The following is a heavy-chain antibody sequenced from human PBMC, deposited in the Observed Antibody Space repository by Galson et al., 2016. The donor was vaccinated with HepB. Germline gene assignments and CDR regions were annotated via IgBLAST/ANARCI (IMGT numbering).Heavy chain of an antibody. D-gene: IGHD3-3*01. CDR1: GFTFSTYS. CDR2: ISSSSGYI. J-gene: IGHJ6*02. CDR3: AKDAPILRFLYGMYV. Sequence: SLRLSCAASGFTFSTYSMNWVRQAPGKGLEWVSFISSSSGYIYYADSVKGRFTISRDNAKNSLYLQINGLRAEDTAVYYCAKDAPILRFLYGMYVWGQGTTVTVSS. V-gene: IGHV3-21*01.